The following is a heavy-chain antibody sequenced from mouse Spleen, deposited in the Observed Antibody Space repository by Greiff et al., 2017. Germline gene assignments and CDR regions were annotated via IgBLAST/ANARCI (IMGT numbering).Heavy chain of an antibody. D-gene: IGHD1-1*01. CDR3: ARFYYYGSRNAMDY. V-gene: IGHV5-12*01. J-gene: IGHJ4*01. CDR1: GFTFSDYY. Sequence: EVQRVESGGGLVQPGGSLKLSCAASGFTFSDYYMYWVRQTPEKRLEWVAYISNGGGSTYYPDTVKGRFTISRDNAKNTLYLQMSRLKSEDTAMYYCARFYYYGSRNAMDYWGQGTSVTVSS. CDR2: ISNGGGST.